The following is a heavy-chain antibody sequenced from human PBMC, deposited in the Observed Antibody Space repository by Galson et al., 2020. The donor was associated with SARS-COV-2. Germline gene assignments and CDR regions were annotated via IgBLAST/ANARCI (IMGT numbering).Heavy chain of an antibody. Sequence: GGSLRLSCAASGFTFSNYVMHWVRQAPGKGPEGVAVMSSDGSNSFYADSLKGRFTISRDNSKSTLYLQMNSLRAEDTAVYYCARGGEWELPYYFDYWGQGTLVTVSS. CDR2: MSSDGSNS. D-gene: IGHD1-26*01. V-gene: IGHV3-30*04. CDR1: GFTFSNYV. CDR3: ARGGEWELPYYFDY. J-gene: IGHJ4*02.